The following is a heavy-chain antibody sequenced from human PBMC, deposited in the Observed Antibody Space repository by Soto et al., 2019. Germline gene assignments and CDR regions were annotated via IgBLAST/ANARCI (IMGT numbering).Heavy chain of an antibody. CDR2: IFYSGHL. CDR1: GASFGTYY. CDR3: AREGGGYRFDY. V-gene: IGHV4-59*03. J-gene: IGHJ4*02. D-gene: IGHD1-26*01. Sequence: QVQLQESGPGLVKPSETLSLTCAVSGASFGTYYWSWIRQPPGKGLEWIGYIFYSGHLKYNPSLKGRLTISVDPSQTQISLRLTSVTAADTAVYYWAREGGGYRFDYWGQGTLVTVSS.